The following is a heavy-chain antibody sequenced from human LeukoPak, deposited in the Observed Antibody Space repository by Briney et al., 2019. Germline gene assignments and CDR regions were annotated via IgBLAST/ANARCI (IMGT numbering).Heavy chain of an antibody. D-gene: IGHD1-26*01. V-gene: IGHV1-2*02. CDR2: INPNSGDT. Sequence: ASVKVSCKASGYTFSGYYLHWVRQAPRQGLEWMRWINPNSGDTYYVQNFQGRVSMTRDTSISTAYMELSRLRSDDTALYYCARGGYSGTEKPNDYWGQGTLVTVSS. J-gene: IGHJ4*02. CDR3: ARGGYSGTEKPNDY. CDR1: GYTFSGYY.